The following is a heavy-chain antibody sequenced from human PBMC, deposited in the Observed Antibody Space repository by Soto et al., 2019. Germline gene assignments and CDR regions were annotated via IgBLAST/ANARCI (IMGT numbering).Heavy chain of an antibody. J-gene: IGHJ4*02. Sequence: EVQLVESGGGLVQPGGSLRLSCAASGFTFSSSWMHWVRQGPGKGLVWVSRINSGATTTNYADSVKGRFTISRDNATNTLYLQMDSLTAEDTAVYYWARGPTGWFGYDYWGEGTLVTVSS. D-gene: IGHD3-10*01. V-gene: IGHV3-74*01. CDR2: INSGATTT. CDR3: ARGPTGWFGYDY. CDR1: GFTFSSSW.